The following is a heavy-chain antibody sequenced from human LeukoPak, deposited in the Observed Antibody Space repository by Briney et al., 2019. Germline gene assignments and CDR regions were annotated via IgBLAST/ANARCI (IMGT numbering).Heavy chain of an antibody. CDR3: ASAYNGMDY. J-gene: IGHJ4*02. Sequence: GGSLRPSCAASGFTFSSYAMHWVRQAPGKGLEWVGLISYDGSNNKYYLDSVKGRFTITRDNSKKTLYIQMDSLRTEDTAVYYCASAYNGMDYWGQGTLVSVSS. D-gene: IGHD1-14*01. V-gene: IGHV3-30*04. CDR2: ISYDGSNNK. CDR1: GFTFSSYA.